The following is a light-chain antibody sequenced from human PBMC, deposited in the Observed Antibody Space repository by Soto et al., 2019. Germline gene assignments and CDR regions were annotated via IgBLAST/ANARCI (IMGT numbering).Light chain of an antibody. V-gene: IGLV2-14*01. J-gene: IGLJ3*02. CDR3: SSYTYSGTLVV. Sequence: QSVLTQPASVSGSPGQSITICCTGTSNDVGGYHYVSWYQQYPGKAPNLIIYEISHRPSGVSNRFSGSKSGNTASLTISGLQAEDEADYYCSSYTYSGTLVVFGGGTKVTVL. CDR2: EIS. CDR1: SNDVGGYHY.